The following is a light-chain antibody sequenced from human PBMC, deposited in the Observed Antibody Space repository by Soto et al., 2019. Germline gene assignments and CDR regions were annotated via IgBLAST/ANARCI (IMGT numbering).Light chain of an antibody. V-gene: IGKV1-12*01. Sequence: IQMTQSPSSVSASVGDKVTITCRASQNIYSWLAWYQQKPGTAPKLLISSASSLQNGVPSRFSGSGSGTEFTLTITSLQPEDFAVYFCQQALSFPYTFGQGTKLEIK. CDR2: SAS. CDR3: QQALSFPYT. CDR1: QNIYSW. J-gene: IGKJ2*01.